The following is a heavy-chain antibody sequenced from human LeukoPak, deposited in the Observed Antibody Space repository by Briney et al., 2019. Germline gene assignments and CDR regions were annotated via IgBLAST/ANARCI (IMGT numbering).Heavy chain of an antibody. D-gene: IGHD3-9*01. V-gene: IGHV3-30-3*01. CDR3: AANILTGYLHGMDV. CDR2: ISYDGSNK. J-gene: IGHJ6*02. Sequence: GGSLRLSCAASGFTFSSYAMHWVRQAPGKGLEWVAVISYDGSNKYYADSVKGRFTISRDNSKNTLYLQMNSLRAEDTAVYYCAANILTGYLHGMDVWGQGTTVTVSS. CDR1: GFTFSSYA.